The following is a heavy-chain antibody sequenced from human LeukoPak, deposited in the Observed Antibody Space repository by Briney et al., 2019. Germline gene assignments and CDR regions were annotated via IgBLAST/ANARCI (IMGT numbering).Heavy chain of an antibody. CDR2: ISYDGGKK. V-gene: IGHV3-30*04. D-gene: IGHD3-22*01. Sequence: PGKSLRLSCAASGFTFSTYGLDWVRQAPGKGLDWVAHISYDGGKKQYADSVKGRFTISRDNSKDTLHLQMSGLTVEDTALYYCARVRGNYYDNSGLPGDWGQGTLVTVSS. J-gene: IGHJ4*02. CDR1: GFTFSTYG. CDR3: ARVRGNYYDNSGLPGD.